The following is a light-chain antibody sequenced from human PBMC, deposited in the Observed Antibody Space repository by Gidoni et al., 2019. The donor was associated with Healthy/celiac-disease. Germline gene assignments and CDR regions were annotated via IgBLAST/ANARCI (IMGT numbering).Light chain of an antibody. CDR1: SSDVGCYNY. V-gene: IGLV2-14*03. CDR3: SSYTSSSTLVV. Sequence: QSALTQPASVSGSPGQSITISCTGTSSDVGCYNYVSWYQQHPGKAPKLMIYDVSNRPSGVSMRFSVSKSGNTASLTISGLQAEDEADYYCSSYTSSSTLVVFGGGTKLTVL. J-gene: IGLJ2*01. CDR2: DVS.